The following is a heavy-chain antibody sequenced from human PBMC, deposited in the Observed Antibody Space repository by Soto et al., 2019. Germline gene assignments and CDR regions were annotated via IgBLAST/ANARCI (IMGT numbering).Heavy chain of an antibody. CDR1: VGSFSGHS. V-gene: IGHV4-34*01. D-gene: IGHD3-22*01. J-gene: IGHJ5*01. CDR3: STRAYDTNGYYRFDP. CDR2: INHSGRV. Sequence: PSETLSLTCAVYVGSFSGHSWTWIRQSPGKGLEWIGDINHSGRVNYSPSLKSRVTISLDTSKNQFSLTLSAVTAADTAMYYCSTRAYDTNGYYRFDPWGQGTLVTVS.